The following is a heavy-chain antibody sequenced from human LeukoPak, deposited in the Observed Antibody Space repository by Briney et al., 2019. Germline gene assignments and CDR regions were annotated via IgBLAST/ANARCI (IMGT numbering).Heavy chain of an antibody. D-gene: IGHD6-6*01. CDR1: GFTFSSYA. J-gene: IGHJ4*02. Sequence: PGRSLRLSCAASGFTFSSYAMSWVRQAPGKGLEWVSAISGSGGSTYYADSVKGRFTISRDNSKNTLYLQMNSLRAEDTAVYYCANRPRPPTPFDYWGQGTLVTVSS. V-gene: IGHV3-23*01. CDR3: ANRPRPPTPFDY. CDR2: ISGSGGST.